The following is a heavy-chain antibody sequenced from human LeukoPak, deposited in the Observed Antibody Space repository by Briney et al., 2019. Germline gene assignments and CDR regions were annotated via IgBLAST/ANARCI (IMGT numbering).Heavy chain of an antibody. Sequence: GGSLRLSCAASGFTFSTYSINWVRQAPGKGLEWVPSISSISSYMYYADSVKGRFIISRDNAKNSLYLQMNSLRAEDAAVYYCARDGYGDYAFDYWGQGTLVAVSS. CDR1: GFTFSTYS. CDR2: ISSISSYM. CDR3: ARDGYGDYAFDY. V-gene: IGHV3-21*01. D-gene: IGHD4-17*01. J-gene: IGHJ4*02.